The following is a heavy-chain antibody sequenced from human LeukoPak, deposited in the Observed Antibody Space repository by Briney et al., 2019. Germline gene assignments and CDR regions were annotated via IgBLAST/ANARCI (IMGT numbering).Heavy chain of an antibody. CDR3: ARAELYYYYMDV. V-gene: IGHV3-23*01. J-gene: IGHJ6*03. CDR1: GFTFSSYA. CDR2: ISGSGGST. D-gene: IGHD1-7*01. Sequence: GGSLRLSCAASGFTFSSYAMSWVRQAPGKGLEWVSAISGSGGSTYYADSVKGRFTISRDNSKNTLYLQMNSLRAEDTAVYYCARAELYYYYMDVWGKGTTVTVSS.